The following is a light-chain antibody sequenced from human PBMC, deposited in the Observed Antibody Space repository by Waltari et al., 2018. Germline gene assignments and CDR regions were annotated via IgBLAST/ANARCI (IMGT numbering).Light chain of an antibody. V-gene: IGKV1-5*01. J-gene: IGKJ1*01. Sequence: IQMTQSPSTLSASVGDRVTITCRASQTISTWLAWYQHKPGQDPKLLIYDASTIHSGVPSRFSGSGSGTEFSLTISTLQPDDFATYYCQQYQTFRTFGRGTRVELK. CDR1: QTISTW. CDR3: QQYQTFRT. CDR2: DAS.